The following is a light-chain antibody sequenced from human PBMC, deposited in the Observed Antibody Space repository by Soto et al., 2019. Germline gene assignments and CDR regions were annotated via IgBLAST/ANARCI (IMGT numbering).Light chain of an antibody. Sequence: DIVMTQSPDSLAVSLGERATINCKSSQSVLYSSNNKNYFAWYQQKPGQPPKLLISWASIRESGVPDRFSGSGSGTDFTLAISGLQAEDVAVYYCQQYYGTPFTFGPGTIVDVK. J-gene: IGKJ3*01. CDR3: QQYYGTPFT. V-gene: IGKV4-1*01. CDR2: WAS. CDR1: QSVLYSSNNKNY.